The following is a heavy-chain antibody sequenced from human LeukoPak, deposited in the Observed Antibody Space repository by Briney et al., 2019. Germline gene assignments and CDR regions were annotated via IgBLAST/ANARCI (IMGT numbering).Heavy chain of an antibody. CDR2: IYYSGST. Sequence: SETLSVTCTVPGGSISSYYWSWVRQPPGKGLGWMGYIYYSGSTNYNPSLKSPVTISLDTSKNQFSLKQSSVTAADTSVYYCARHKRSHNWFDPWGQGTLVTVSS. J-gene: IGHJ5*02. CDR1: GGSISSYY. CDR3: ARHKRSHNWFDP. D-gene: IGHD1-26*01. V-gene: IGHV4-59*08.